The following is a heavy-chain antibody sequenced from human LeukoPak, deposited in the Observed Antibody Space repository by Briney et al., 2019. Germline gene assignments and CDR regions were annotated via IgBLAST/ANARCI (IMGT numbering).Heavy chain of an antibody. CDR3: ARSSGWSYYYYYYMDV. J-gene: IGHJ6*03. Sequence: SETLSLTCTVSGGSISSGSYYWSWIRQPAGKGLEWIGRIYTSGSTNYNPSLKSRVTISVDTSKNQFSLKLGFVTAADTAVYYCARSSGWSYYYYYYMDVWGKGTTVTVSS. V-gene: IGHV4-61*02. CDR2: IYTSGST. CDR1: GGSISSGSYY. D-gene: IGHD3-22*01.